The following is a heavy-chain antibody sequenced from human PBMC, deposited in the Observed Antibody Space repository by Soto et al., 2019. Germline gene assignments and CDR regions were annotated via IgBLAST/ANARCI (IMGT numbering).Heavy chain of an antibody. CDR2: IYPGDSDT. CDR3: ARQMEYDFWSGPTWFDP. D-gene: IGHD3-3*01. J-gene: IGHJ5*02. Sequence: PGESLKISCKGSGYSFTSYWIGWVRQMPGKGLEWMGIIYPGDSDTRYSPSFQGQVTISADKSISTAYLQWSSLKASDTAMYYCARQMEYDFWSGPTWFDPWGQGTLVTVSS. V-gene: IGHV5-51*01. CDR1: GYSFTSYW.